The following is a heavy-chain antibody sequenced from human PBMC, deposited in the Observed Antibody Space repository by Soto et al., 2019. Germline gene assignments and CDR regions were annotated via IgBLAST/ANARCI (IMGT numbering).Heavy chain of an antibody. J-gene: IGHJ6*02. V-gene: IGHV3-30-3*01. CDR1: GFTFSSYA. D-gene: IGHD3-16*01. CDR3: GGGPQDYYYGMDV. Sequence: PGGSLRLSCAASGFTFSSYAMHWVRQAPGKGLEWVAVISYDGSNKYYADSVKGRFTISRDNSKNTLYLQMNSLRAEDTAVYYCGGGPQDYYYGMDVWGQGTTVTVSS. CDR2: ISYDGSNK.